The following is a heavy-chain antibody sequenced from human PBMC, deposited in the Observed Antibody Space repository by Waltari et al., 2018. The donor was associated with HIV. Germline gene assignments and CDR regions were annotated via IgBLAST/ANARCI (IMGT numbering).Heavy chain of an antibody. CDR1: GFPFSSYE. Sequence: ASGFPFSSYEMNWVRQVPGKGLEWISYIGSSGTTISYADSVKGRFTFSRDNAKKSLFLQMNSLRVEDTAVYWCARVHQVLYYGMDVWGQGTTVTVSS. D-gene: IGHD2-2*02. CDR3: ARVHQVLYYGMDV. CDR2: IGSSGTTI. V-gene: IGHV3-48*03. J-gene: IGHJ6*02.